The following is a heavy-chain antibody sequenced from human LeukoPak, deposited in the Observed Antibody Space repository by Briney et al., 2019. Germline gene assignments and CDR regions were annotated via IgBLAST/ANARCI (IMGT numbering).Heavy chain of an antibody. CDR1: GVTFSSYD. Sequence: SVKVSCKASGVTFSSYDISWVRQAPGQGLEWMGGIIPIFGTANYAQKFQGRVTITADESTSTAYMELSSLRSEDTAVYYCARSTIFGVVITPPYFDYWGQGTLVTVSS. CDR3: ARSTIFGVVITPPYFDY. CDR2: IIPIFGTA. J-gene: IGHJ4*02. D-gene: IGHD3-3*01. V-gene: IGHV1-69*13.